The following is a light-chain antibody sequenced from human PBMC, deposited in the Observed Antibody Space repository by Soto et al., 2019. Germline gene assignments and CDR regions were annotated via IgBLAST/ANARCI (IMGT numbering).Light chain of an antibody. CDR1: SSDVGGYNY. CDR3: TSYTSSSTPV. V-gene: IGLV2-14*01. J-gene: IGLJ1*01. Sequence: QSVLTQPASVSGSPGQAITISCTGTSSDVGGYNYVSWYQQHPGKAPKLMIYEVRDRPSGVSDRCSGSKSGNTASLTISGLQDEDEADYYCTSYTSSSTPVFGTGTKLAVL. CDR2: EVR.